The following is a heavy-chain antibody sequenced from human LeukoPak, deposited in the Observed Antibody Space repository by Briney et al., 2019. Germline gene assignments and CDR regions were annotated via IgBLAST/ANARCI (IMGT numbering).Heavy chain of an antibody. CDR2: IIPIFGTA. D-gene: IGHD4-17*01. V-gene: IGHV1-69*13. J-gene: IGHJ6*02. CDR3: ASPTYDYGENYYYYYGMHV. CDR1: GGTFSSYA. Sequence: ASVKVSCKASGGTFSSYAISWVRQAPGQGLEWMGGIIPIFGTANYAQKFQGRVTITADESTSTAYMELSSLRSDDTAVYYCASPTYDYGENYYYYYGMHVWGQGTTVTVSS.